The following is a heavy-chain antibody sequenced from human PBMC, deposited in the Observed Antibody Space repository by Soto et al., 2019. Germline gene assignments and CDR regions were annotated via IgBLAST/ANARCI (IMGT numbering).Heavy chain of an antibody. CDR3: ARDGSGSFINYYYYGMDV. V-gene: IGHV3-33*01. CDR2: IWYDGSNK. D-gene: IGHD3-10*01. CDR1: GFTFISYG. J-gene: IGHJ6*02. Sequence: GGSLRLSCAASGFTFISYGMHWVRQAPGKGLEWVAVIWYDGSNKYYADSVKGRFTISRDNSKNTLNLQMNSLRAEDTAVYTCARDGSGSFINYYYYGMDVWGQGTTVTVSS.